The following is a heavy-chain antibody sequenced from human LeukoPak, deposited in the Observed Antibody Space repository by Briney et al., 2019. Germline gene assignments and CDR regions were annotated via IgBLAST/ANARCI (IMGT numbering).Heavy chain of an antibody. J-gene: IGHJ5*02. Sequence: ASVKVSCKASGYTFTSYAMNWVRQAPGQGLEWMGWINTNTGNPTYAQGFTGRFVFYLDTSISTAYLQISSLKAEDTAVYYCARVPTVYCTNGVCYGQNWFDPWGQGTLVTVSS. CDR1: GYTFTSYA. D-gene: IGHD2-8*01. CDR2: INTNTGNP. CDR3: ARVPTVYCTNGVCYGQNWFDP. V-gene: IGHV7-4-1*02.